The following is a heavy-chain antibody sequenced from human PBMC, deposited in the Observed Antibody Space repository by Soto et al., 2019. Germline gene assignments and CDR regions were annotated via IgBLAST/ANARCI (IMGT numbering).Heavy chain of an antibody. V-gene: IGHV3-15*01. Sequence: EVQLVESGGGLVKPGGSLRLSCAASGFTFSNAWMSWVRQAPGKGLEWVGRIKSKTDGGTTDYAAPVKGRFTISRDDSKNTLYLQMNSLKTEDTAVYYCTTVGPYDFWSGYSVPYYYYYYMDVWGKGTTVTVSS. J-gene: IGHJ6*03. D-gene: IGHD3-3*01. CDR3: TTVGPYDFWSGYSVPYYYYYYMDV. CDR2: IKSKTDGGTT. CDR1: GFTFSNAW.